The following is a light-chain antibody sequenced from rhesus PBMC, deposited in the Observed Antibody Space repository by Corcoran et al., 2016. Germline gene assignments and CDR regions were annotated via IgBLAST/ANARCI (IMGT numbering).Light chain of an antibody. V-gene: IGKV1-69*01. CDR1: QGISNW. CDR2: RES. Sequence: DIQMTQSPSSLSASVGDRVTITCRASQGISNWLAWYQQKPGKSPKLLIYRESNLETGGPSRFSGSGSGTDCTLTISSLQPEDIATYYCQQYNSVPRTFVQGTRVEVK. CDR3: QQYNSVPRT. J-gene: IGKJ1*01.